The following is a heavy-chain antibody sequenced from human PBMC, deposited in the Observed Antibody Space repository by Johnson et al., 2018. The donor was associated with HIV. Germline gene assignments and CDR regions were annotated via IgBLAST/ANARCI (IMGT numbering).Heavy chain of an antibody. CDR3: AKDKDAFDI. CDR2: IRYDGSNK. Sequence: HVQLVESGGGVVQPGGSLRLSCAASGFTFSSYGMHWVRQAPGKGLEWVAFIRYDGSNKYSADSVKGRFTISRDNSKNTLYLKMNSLRAEDTAVYYCAKDKDAFDIWGQGTMVTVSS. CDR1: GFTFSSYG. J-gene: IGHJ3*02. V-gene: IGHV3-30*02.